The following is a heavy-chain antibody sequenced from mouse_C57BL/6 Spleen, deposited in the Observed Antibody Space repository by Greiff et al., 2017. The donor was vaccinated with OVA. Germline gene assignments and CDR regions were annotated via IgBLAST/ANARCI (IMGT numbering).Heavy chain of an antibody. CDR1: GFTFSSYA. J-gene: IGHJ2*01. CDR2: LSDGGSYT. V-gene: IGHV5-4*01. Sequence: EVMLVESGGGLVKPGGSLKLSCAASGFTFSSYAMSWVRQTPEKRLEWVATLSDGGSYTYYPDNVKGRFTISRDNAMNNRYLQMSHLKYEDTARDYYARDQGYGNYFDYWGQGTTLTVSS. CDR3: ARDQGYGNYFDY. D-gene: IGHD2-1*01.